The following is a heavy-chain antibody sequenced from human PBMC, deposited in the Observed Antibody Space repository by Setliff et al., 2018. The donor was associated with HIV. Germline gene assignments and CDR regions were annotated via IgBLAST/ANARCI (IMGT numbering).Heavy chain of an antibody. J-gene: IGHJ1*01. CDR3: ARGPDGDSQYFQH. CDR1: GYTFTGYY. Sequence: ASVKVPCKTSGYTFTGYYIHWVRQAPGQGLEWMGRISPNTGGTVYAQKFQGRVNMTRDTSTNTVYMDLSRLRSGDTALYYCARGPDGDSQYFQHWGQGTLVTVSS. D-gene: IGHD4-17*01. V-gene: IGHV1-2*06. CDR2: ISPNTGGT.